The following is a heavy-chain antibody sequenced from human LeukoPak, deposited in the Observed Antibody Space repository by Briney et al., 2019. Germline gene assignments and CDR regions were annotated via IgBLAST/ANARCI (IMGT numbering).Heavy chain of an antibody. CDR3: ARVGYYYDSSGYYYEAGFDY. V-gene: IGHV4-59*01. J-gene: IGHJ4*02. CDR1: GGSISSYY. Sequence: PSETLSLTCTVSGGSISSYYWSWIRQPPGKGLEWIGYIYYSGSTNYNPSLKSRVTISVDTSKNQSSLKLSSVPAADTAVYYCARVGYYYDSSGYYYEAGFDYWGQGTLVTVSS. CDR2: IYYSGST. D-gene: IGHD3-22*01.